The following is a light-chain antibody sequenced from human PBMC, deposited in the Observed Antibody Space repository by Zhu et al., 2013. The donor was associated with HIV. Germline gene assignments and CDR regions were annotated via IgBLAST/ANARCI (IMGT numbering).Light chain of an antibody. CDR3: QSFDTGLNVV. CDR2: DNN. J-gene: IGLJ2*01. V-gene: IGLV2-18*01. Sequence: QSALTQPPSASGSPGQSVTISCTGTNSDIGTYAAVSWYQQLPGTAPKILISDNNNRPSGVSDRFSASKSDTSASLAITGLQADDEGYYYCQSFDTGLNVVFGRGTKLTVL. CDR1: NSDIGTYAA.